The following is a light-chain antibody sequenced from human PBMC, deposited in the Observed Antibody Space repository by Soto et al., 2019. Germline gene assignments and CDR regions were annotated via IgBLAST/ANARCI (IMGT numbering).Light chain of an antibody. CDR2: DAS. CDR3: QHYNGYPYT. J-gene: IGKJ2*01. Sequence: DIPMTQSPSPLSASIGDRVTITCRASQSIDNWLAWYQQKPGKAPQLLIYDASRVKTGVPSRFTASGSGTEFTLTITTLQADDSATYFCQHYNGYPYTFGPGTKVEIK. CDR1: QSIDNW. V-gene: IGKV1-5*01.